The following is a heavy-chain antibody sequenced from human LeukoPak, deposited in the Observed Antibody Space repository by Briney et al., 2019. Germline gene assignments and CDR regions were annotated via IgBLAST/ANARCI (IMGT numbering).Heavy chain of an antibody. CDR1: GGSFSGYY. D-gene: IGHD5-18*01. Sequence: PSETLSLTCAVYGGSFSGYYWSWIRQPPGKGLEWIGEINHSGSTNYNPSLKSRVTISVDTSKNQFSLKLSSMTAADTAVYYCARARGYSYGYVDYWGQGTLVTVSS. V-gene: IGHV4-34*01. CDR2: INHSGST. J-gene: IGHJ4*02. CDR3: ARARGYSYGYVDY.